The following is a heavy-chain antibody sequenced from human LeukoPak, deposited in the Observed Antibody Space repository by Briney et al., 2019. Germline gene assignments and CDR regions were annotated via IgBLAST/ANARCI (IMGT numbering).Heavy chain of an antibody. V-gene: IGHV3-48*03. Sequence: GGSLRLSCAASGFTFSSYEMNWVRQAPGKGLEWVSYISSSGSTIYYADSVKGRFTISRDNSKNTLFLQMNSLRAEDTAVYYCARDREYYDILTGYKVSHYFDYWGQGTLVTVSS. D-gene: IGHD3-9*01. CDR1: GFTFSSYE. CDR2: ISSSGSTI. CDR3: ARDREYYDILTGYKVSHYFDY. J-gene: IGHJ4*02.